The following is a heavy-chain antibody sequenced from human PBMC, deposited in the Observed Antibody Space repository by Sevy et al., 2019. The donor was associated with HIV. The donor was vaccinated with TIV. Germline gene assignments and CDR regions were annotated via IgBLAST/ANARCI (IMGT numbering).Heavy chain of an antibody. J-gene: IGHJ5*02. V-gene: IGHV4-59*01. CDR1: GGSISSDF. D-gene: IGHD3-3*01. CDR3: ARVRQSGAFWSGYYLDP. Sequence: SETLSLTCTVSGGSISSDFWSWIRQPPGKGLEWIGYIYYSGSTNYNPSLKSRVTISVDTSKNQYSLKLSSVTAADTAVYYCARVRQSGAFWSGYYLDPWGQGTLVTVSS. CDR2: IYYSGST.